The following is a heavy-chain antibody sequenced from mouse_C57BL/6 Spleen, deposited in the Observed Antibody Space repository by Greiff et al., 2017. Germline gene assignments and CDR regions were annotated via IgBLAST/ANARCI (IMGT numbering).Heavy chain of an antibody. D-gene: IGHD1-1*01. CDR3: ASLITTVVATDYYAMDY. J-gene: IGHJ4*01. CDR1: GYTFTGYW. CDR2: ILPGSGST. V-gene: IGHV1-9*01. Sequence: QVQLQQSGAELMQPGASVKLSCTATGYTFTGYWIEWVNQRPGHGLEWIGEILPGSGSTYYNEMFKGQATFTADTSSNTAYMQLSSLTTEDSAIYYCASLITTVVATDYYAMDYWGQGTSVTVSS.